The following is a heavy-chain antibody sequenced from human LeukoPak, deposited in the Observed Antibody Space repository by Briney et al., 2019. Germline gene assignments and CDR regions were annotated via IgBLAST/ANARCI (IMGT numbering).Heavy chain of an antibody. CDR2: ISWNSGSI. V-gene: IGHV3-9*01. D-gene: IGHD1-26*01. CDR3: ARGPGRLVQPRESNFFDY. CDR1: GFTFDDYA. Sequence: QPGRSLRLSCAASGFTFDDYAMHWVRQASGKGLEWVSRISWNSGSIGYADSVKGRFTISRDNSKNTLYLQMNSLRAEDTAVYYCARGPGRLVQPRESNFFDYWGQGTLVTVSS. J-gene: IGHJ4*02.